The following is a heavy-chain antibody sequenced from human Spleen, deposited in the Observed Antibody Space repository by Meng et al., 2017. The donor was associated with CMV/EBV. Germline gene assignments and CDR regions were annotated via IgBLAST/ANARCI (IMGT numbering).Heavy chain of an antibody. CDR1: EFTFSDFY. V-gene: IGHV3-11*01. J-gene: IGHJ4*02. D-gene: IGHD6-6*01. Sequence: GESLKISCAASEFTFSDFYMSWIRQAPGRGLEWVSYISSGGGTIYYADSVKGRFTISRDNAKGSLYLQMNSLRAEDTAVYYCARSPSSSYYFDYWGQGTLVTVSS. CDR3: ARSPSSSYYFDY. CDR2: ISSGGGTI.